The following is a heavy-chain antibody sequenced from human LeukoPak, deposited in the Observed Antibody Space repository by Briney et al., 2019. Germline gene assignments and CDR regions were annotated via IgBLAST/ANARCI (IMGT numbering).Heavy chain of an antibody. J-gene: IGHJ6*03. CDR1: GYTFTGYY. CDR2: INPNSGGT. V-gene: IGHV1-2*02. CDR3: AREDGYCSSTSCHTSHYYYYMDV. D-gene: IGHD2-2*02. Sequence: ASVKVSCKASGYTFTGYYMHWVRQAPGQGLEWMGWINPNSGGTNYAQKFQGRVTMTRDTSISTAYMELSRLRSDDTAVYYCAREDGYCSSTSCHTSHYYYYMDVWGKGTAVTVSS.